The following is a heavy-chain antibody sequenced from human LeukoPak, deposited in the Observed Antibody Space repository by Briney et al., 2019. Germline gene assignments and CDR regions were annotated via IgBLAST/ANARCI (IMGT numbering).Heavy chain of an antibody. Sequence: GGSLRLSCAASGFTFKSYAMTWVRQAPGKGLEWVSAITSGGGTTYYAGSVKGRFTISRDNSKNTLYLQMNSLRAEDTAVYYCARDPPRAAWVFDYWGQGTLVSVSS. CDR1: GFTFKSYA. CDR3: ARDPPRAAWVFDY. CDR2: ITSGGGTT. D-gene: IGHD6-25*01. J-gene: IGHJ4*02. V-gene: IGHV3-23*01.